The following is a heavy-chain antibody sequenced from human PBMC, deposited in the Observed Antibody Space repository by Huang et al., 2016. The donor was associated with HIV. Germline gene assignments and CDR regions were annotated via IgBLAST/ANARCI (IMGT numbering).Heavy chain of an antibody. D-gene: IGHD3-22*01. CDR3: ARMFKYDSGGYWGNDAFDI. Sequence: QVQLQQWGAELLKPSETLSLTCAVSGGSFSGHYWTWIRQPPGRGLEGIGEISDSGSTTYNPSLKSLVTISGDTSQSQFSLKLNSVTAADTAIYYCARMFKYDSGGYWGNDAFDIWGQGTMVTVSS. V-gene: IGHV4-34*02. J-gene: IGHJ3*02. CDR2: ISDSGST. CDR1: GGSFSGHY.